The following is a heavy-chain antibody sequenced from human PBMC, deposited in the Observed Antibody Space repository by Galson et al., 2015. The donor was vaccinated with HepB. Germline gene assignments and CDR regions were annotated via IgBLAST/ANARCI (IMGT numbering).Heavy chain of an antibody. J-gene: IGHJ4*02. CDR1: GGSFSGYY. CDR3: ARVSGKQWLVPRGLYYFDY. CDR2: INHSGST. V-gene: IGHV4-34*01. D-gene: IGHD6-19*01. Sequence: LSLTCAVYGGSFSGYYWSWIRQPPGKGLEWIGEINHSGSTNYNPSLKSRVTISVDTSKNQFSLKLSSVTAADTAVYYCARVSGKQWLVPRGLYYFDYWGQGTLVTVSS.